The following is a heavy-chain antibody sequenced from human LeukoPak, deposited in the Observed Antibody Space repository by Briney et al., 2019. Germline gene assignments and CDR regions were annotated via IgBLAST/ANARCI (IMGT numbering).Heavy chain of an antibody. Sequence: PGGSLRLSCAASGFTFSNAWMSWVRQAPGKRLEWVGRIKSKTDGGTTDYAAPVKGRFTISRDDSKNTLYLQMNSLKTEDTAVYYCTTIYDSSGYCVYWGQGTLVTVSS. CDR3: TTIYDSSGYCVY. CDR1: GFTFSNAW. CDR2: IKSKTDGGTT. V-gene: IGHV3-15*01. J-gene: IGHJ4*02. D-gene: IGHD3-22*01.